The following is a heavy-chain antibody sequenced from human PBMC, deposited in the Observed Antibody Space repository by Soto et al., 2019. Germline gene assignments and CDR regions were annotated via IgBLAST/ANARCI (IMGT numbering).Heavy chain of an antibody. Sequence: QITLNESGPALVKPTQTLTLTCTFSGFSLTTSGVGVHWLRQPPGKALEWLAVIYGDDDKRYNPSLETRLTITKDTSKNPLVLNTSTTDPLDTATYYCAHNPSYCPNCYIRDDWFDPWGQGTLVTVSS. V-gene: IGHV2-5*02. CDR3: AHNPSYCPNCYIRDDWFDP. D-gene: IGHD2-2*01. J-gene: IGHJ5*02. CDR1: GFSLTTSGVG. CDR2: IYGDDDK.